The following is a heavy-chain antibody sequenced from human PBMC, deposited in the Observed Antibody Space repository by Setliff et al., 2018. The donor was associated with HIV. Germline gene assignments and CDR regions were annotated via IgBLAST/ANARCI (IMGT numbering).Heavy chain of an antibody. J-gene: IGHJ4*02. V-gene: IGHV1-18*01. Sequence: GASVKVSCKASGYTFSDYGIGWVRQAPGQGLEWMGWISAHNGRINYAQKFQGRVTMTTDRSTSTAYMELRSLRSDDTAVYYCARDVGRDGYCFDHWGQGTLVTVS. CDR3: ARDVGRDGYCFDH. CDR1: GYTFSDYG. CDR2: ISAHNGRI. D-gene: IGHD5-12*01.